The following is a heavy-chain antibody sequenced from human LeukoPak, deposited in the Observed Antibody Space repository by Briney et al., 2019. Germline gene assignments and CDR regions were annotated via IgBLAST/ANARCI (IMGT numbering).Heavy chain of an antibody. CDR2: IKKDGSEK. D-gene: IGHD5-12*01. CDR3: ARVEFGGYSNYFDN. CDR1: GFTFSSYW. J-gene: IGHJ4*02. V-gene: IGHV3-7*01. Sequence: GSLRLSCAASGFTFSSYWMSWVRQAPGKGLEWVANIKKDGSEKYYVDSVRGRFTIARDDAKKSVFLEMNSLRVEDTAVYFCARVEFGGYSNYFDNWGQGTLVTVSA.